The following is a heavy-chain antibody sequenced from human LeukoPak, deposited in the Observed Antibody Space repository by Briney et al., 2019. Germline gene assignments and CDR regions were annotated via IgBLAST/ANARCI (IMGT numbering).Heavy chain of an antibody. CDR1: GFSFSLYE. J-gene: IGHJ4*02. D-gene: IGHD6-13*01. CDR3: ARSKQLDY. CDR2: ISPGSSTI. Sequence: GGSLRLSCAASGFSFSLYEMNWVRQAPGKGLEWVSYISPGSSTIYYADSVKGRFTISRDNAKNSLYLQMNSLRDEDTAVYYCARSKQLDYWGQGTLVTVSS. V-gene: IGHV3-48*02.